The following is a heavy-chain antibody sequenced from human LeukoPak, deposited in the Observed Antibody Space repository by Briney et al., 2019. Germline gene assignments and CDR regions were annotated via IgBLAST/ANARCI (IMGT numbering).Heavy chain of an antibody. Sequence: GGSLRLSCAASGFTFSHYDMHWVRQAKGKPLEWVSAITTTGATFYAGSAVGRFTIFRENAKDPLYLQMNSLRPEDTAVYFCAREVYDSSGPQKPYYYGVDVWGRGTTVTVSS. CDR1: GFTFSHYD. D-gene: IGHD3-22*01. J-gene: IGHJ6*02. CDR2: ITTTGAT. V-gene: IGHV3-13*01. CDR3: AREVYDSSGPQKPYYYGVDV.